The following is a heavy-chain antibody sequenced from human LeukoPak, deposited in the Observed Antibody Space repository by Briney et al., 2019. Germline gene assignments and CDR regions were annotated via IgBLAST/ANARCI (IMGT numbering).Heavy chain of an antibody. V-gene: IGHV3-48*03. CDR1: GFTFSSYE. J-gene: IGHJ3*02. CDR2: ISSSGSTI. Sequence: PGGSLRLSCAASGFTFSSYEMNWVRQAPGKGLEWVSYISSSGSTIYYADSVKGRFTISRDNAKKSLYLQMNSLRAEDTAVYYCARAKFDSSRYYYRGFDIWGQGTMVTVSS. CDR3: ARAKFDSSRYYYRGFDI. D-gene: IGHD3-22*01.